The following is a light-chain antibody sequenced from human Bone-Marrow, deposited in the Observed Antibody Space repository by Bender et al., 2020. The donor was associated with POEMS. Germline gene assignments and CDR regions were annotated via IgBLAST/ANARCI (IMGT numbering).Light chain of an antibody. Sequence: QSALTQPRSVSGSPGQSVTISCTGTSSDIGGYKYVSWYQHHPGKAPKLMIYDVSQRPSGVPDRFSASKSGNTASLTISGLRGDDEADYYCFSYAGSFTWVFGGGTKLTVL. V-gene: IGLV2-11*01. CDR2: DVS. CDR1: SSDIGGYKY. J-gene: IGLJ3*02. CDR3: FSYAGSFTWV.